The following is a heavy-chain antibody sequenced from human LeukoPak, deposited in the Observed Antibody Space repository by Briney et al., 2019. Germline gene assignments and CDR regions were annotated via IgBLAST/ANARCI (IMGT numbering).Heavy chain of an antibody. D-gene: IGHD1-26*01. CDR3: ARIAEWELLYWYFDL. CDR1: VYTFTGYY. CDR2: INPNSGGT. V-gene: IGHV1-2*02. Sequence: ASVTVSFKASVYTFTGYYMHWVRQAPGRGLEWMGWINPNSGGTNYAQTFQGRVTKTRDTSISTAYMELSRLRADEAAVYYCARIAEWELLYWYFDLWGRGTLVTVSS. J-gene: IGHJ2*01.